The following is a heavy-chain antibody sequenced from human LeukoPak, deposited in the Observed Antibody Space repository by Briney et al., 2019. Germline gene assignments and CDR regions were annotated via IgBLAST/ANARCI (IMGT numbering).Heavy chain of an antibody. Sequence: SETLSLTCAVSGYSISSGYYWSWIRQPAGKGLEWIGRIYTSGSTNYNPSLKSRVTISVDTSKNQFSLKLSSVTAADTAVYYCARAGRTYYYDSSGYPPSTTRADVWGKGTTVTVSS. CDR2: IYTSGST. CDR1: GYSISSGYY. D-gene: IGHD3-22*01. V-gene: IGHV4-61*02. CDR3: ARAGRTYYYDSSGYPPSTTRADV. J-gene: IGHJ6*04.